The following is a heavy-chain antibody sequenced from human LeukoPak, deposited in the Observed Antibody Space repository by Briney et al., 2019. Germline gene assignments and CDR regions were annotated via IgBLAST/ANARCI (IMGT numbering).Heavy chain of an antibody. CDR1: GFIFSDYE. CDR3: ARGNYGFDY. CDR2: ILADGTTT. D-gene: IGHD1-7*01. J-gene: IGHJ4*02. V-gene: IGHV3-74*03. Sequence: GGSLRLSCGASGFIFSDYEMYWVRQAPGKGLVWVSRILADGTTTMYADSVKGRFTISRDNAKNTLYLQMNSLRAEDTAAYYCARGNYGFDYWGQGTLVIVSS.